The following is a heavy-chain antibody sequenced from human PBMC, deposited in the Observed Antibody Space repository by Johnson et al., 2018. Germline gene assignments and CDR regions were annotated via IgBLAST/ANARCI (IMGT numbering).Heavy chain of an antibody. CDR3: ARIRGAYYDSSGYGDAFDI. V-gene: IGHV3-30-3*01. D-gene: IGHD3-22*01. CDR2: ISYDGSNK. CDR1: GFTFSSYA. Sequence: QVQLVETGGGVVQPGRSLRLSCAASGFTFSSYAMHWVRQAPGKGLEWVAVISYDGSNKYYADSVKGRFTIPRDNAKNSLYRQMNSLRAEDTAVYYVARIRGAYYDSSGYGDAFDIWGQGTMVTVSS. J-gene: IGHJ3*02.